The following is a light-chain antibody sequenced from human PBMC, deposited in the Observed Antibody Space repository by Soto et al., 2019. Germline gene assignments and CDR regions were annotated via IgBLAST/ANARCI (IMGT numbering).Light chain of an antibody. CDR1: NIGSKS. Sequence: SYYLTQPPWVSVAPGQTSRITCGGNNIGSKSVHWYQQKPAQAPVLVVYDDNDRPSGIPERFSGSNSGNTATLTISRVEAGDEADYYCKVWDSSSDHYVFGTGTKVTVL. CDR3: KVWDSSSDHYV. V-gene: IGLV3-21*02. J-gene: IGLJ1*01. CDR2: DDN.